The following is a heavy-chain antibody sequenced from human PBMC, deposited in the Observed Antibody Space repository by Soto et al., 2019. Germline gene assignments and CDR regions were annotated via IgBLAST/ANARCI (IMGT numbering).Heavy chain of an antibody. D-gene: IGHD6-19*01. V-gene: IGHV3-23*01. CDR1: GFFFSSYT. Sequence: EVQLLESGGGLVQPGGSLRLSCVGSGFFFSSYTMTWVRQAPGKGLEWVSSFSATSENTYYADSVRGRFTISRDNSKNTLFLQMNSRTAEDTAMYYWSKARDQQWVRLPFDYWGQGILVIVSS. CDR2: FSATSENT. J-gene: IGHJ4*02. CDR3: SKARDQQWVRLPFDY.